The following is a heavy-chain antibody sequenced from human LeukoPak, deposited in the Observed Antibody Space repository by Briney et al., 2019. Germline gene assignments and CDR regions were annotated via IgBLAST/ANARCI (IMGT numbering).Heavy chain of an antibody. CDR2: IIPIFGTA. Sequence: ASVKVSCKASGGTFSSYAISWVRQAPGQGLEWMGGIIPIFGTANYAQKFQGRVTITTDESTSTDYMELSSLSSEDTAVYYCARDLRLAHAFDIWGQGTMVTVSS. J-gene: IGHJ3*02. CDR1: GGTFSSYA. CDR3: ARDLRLAHAFDI. V-gene: IGHV1-69*05. D-gene: IGHD6-19*01.